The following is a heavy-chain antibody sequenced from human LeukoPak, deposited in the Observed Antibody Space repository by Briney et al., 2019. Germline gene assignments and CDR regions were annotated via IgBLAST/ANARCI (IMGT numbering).Heavy chain of an antibody. Sequence: GGSLRLSCAASGFTFSDYWMHWVRQAPGKGLVWVSRINIDGSDTTYADSVKGRFTISRDNAKSTLYLQMNRLRVEDTAVYFCARGRSPTNGGFDYWGQGTLVTVSS. CDR3: ARGRSPTNGGFDY. CDR2: INIDGSDT. CDR1: GFTFSDYW. D-gene: IGHD7-27*01. V-gene: IGHV3-74*01. J-gene: IGHJ4*02.